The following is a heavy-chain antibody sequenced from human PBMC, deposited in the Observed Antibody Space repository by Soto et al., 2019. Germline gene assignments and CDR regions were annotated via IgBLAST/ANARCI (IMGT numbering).Heavy chain of an antibody. CDR3: AKGGRQWLVTSDFNY. CDR1: GFTFSDYA. J-gene: IGHJ4*02. Sequence: VQLVESGGGVVQPGRSLRLSCAASGFTFSDYAMHWVRQAPGKGLEWVAVVSHDGRNTHYADSVKGRFTISRDSSKNTVALEMSSLRAEDTAVYYCAKGGRQWLVTSDFNYWGQGALGTVSS. V-gene: IGHV3-30*18. D-gene: IGHD6-19*01. CDR2: VSHDGRNT.